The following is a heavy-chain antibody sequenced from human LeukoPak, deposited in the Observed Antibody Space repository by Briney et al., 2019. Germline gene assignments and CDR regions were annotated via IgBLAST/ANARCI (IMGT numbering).Heavy chain of an antibody. J-gene: IGHJ3*02. CDR2: INPNSGGT. V-gene: IGHV1-2*02. D-gene: IGHD3-9*01. CDR3: ARDREGYYDILTGYYGVGAFDI. CDR1: GYTFTGYY. Sequence: ASVKVSCKASGYTFTGYYMHWVRQAPGQGLEWMGWINPNSGGTNYAQKFQGRVTMTRDTSISTAYMELSRLRSGDTAVYYCARDREGYYDILTGYYGVGAFDIWGQGTMVTVSS.